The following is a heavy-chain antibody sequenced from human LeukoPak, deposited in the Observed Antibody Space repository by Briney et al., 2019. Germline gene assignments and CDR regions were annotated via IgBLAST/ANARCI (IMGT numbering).Heavy chain of an antibody. Sequence: ASVKVSCKASGYTFTSYGISWVRQAPGQGLEWMGWISAYNGNTNYAQKLQGRVTMTTDTSTSTAYMELRSLRSDDTAVYYCARHPSNYFDSSGYFGCFDPWGQGTLVTVSS. CDR1: GYTFTSYG. CDR3: ARHPSNYFDSSGYFGCFDP. J-gene: IGHJ5*02. V-gene: IGHV1-18*01. CDR2: ISAYNGNT. D-gene: IGHD3-22*01.